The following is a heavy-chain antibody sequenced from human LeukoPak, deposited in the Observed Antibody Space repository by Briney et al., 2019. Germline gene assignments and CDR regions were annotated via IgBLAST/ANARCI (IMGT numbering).Heavy chain of an antibody. D-gene: IGHD3-22*01. CDR3: VRVVWLSKWA. CDR2: INHNGQEH. J-gene: IGHJ5*02. Sequence: GSLRLSCAASGISFNGYWKAWVRPAPGEGLEFVANINHNGQEHYHVGSVKGPIPILRANSQHSLLLQMNSLKDQDTAAFYRVRVVWLSKWAWGQGIKATVPS. V-gene: IGHV3-7*04. CDR1: GISFNGYW.